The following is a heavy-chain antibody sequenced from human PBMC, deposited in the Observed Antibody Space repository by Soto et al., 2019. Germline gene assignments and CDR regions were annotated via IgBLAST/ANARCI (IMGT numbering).Heavy chain of an antibody. CDR1: GGTFSSYA. D-gene: IGHD2-15*01. J-gene: IGHJ5*02. CDR3: ASSSRLVVVAATGWFDP. Sequence: QVQLVQSGAEVKKPGSSVKVSCKASGGTFSSYAISWVRQAPGQGLEWMGGIIPIFGTANYAQKFQGRVMITADESTSNAYMELSSLRSEDTAVYYCASSSRLVVVAATGWFDPWGQGTLVTVSS. CDR2: IIPIFGTA. V-gene: IGHV1-69*01.